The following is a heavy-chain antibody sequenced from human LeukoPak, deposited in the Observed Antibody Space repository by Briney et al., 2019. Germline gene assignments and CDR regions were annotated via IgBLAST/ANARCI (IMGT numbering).Heavy chain of an antibody. CDR3: AKALEQETVIALDS. CDR1: GFTFSTYA. D-gene: IGHD6-13*01. J-gene: IGHJ4*02. V-gene: IGHV3-23*01. CDR2: ISGSGGST. Sequence: QAGGSLRLSCAASGFTFSTYAMSWVRRAPGKGLEWVSAISGSGGSTYYADSVKGRFTISRDNSKNTLYLQMNSLRAEDTSIYFCAKALEQETVIALDSWGQGTLVTVSS.